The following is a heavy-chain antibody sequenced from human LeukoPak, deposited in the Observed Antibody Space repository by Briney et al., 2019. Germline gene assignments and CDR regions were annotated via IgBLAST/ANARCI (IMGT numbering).Heavy chain of an antibody. V-gene: IGHV3-23*01. Sequence: RGSLRLSCAASGFTFSSYAMSWVRQAPGKGLEWVSAISGSGGSTYYADSVKGRFTVSRDNSENTLFLQMNSLRAEDTAIYYCAKDTDVVVPEYFQYWGQGTLVTVSS. CDR1: GFTFSSYA. D-gene: IGHD2-15*01. J-gene: IGHJ1*01. CDR3: AKDTDVVVPEYFQY. CDR2: ISGSGGST.